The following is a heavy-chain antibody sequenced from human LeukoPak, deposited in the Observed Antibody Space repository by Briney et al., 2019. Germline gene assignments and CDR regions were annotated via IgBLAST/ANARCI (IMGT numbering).Heavy chain of an antibody. CDR1: GYTFTMYG. CDR2: ISAYNDNT. CDR3: ARDHSNDFWSGSGPLYYMDV. Sequence: ASVKVSCKASGYTFTMYGITWVRQAPGQGLEWMGWISAYNDNTNYAQNLQDRVTMTTDASTSTVYMELRSLGSDDTAVYYCARDHSNDFWSGSGPLYYMDVWGKGTTVTVSS. J-gene: IGHJ6*03. D-gene: IGHD3-3*01. V-gene: IGHV1-18*01.